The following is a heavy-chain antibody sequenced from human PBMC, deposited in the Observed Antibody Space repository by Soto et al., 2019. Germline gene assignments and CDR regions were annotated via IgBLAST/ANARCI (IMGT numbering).Heavy chain of an antibody. D-gene: IGHD5-18*01. J-gene: IGHJ6*02. CDR3: TTDRSYGSPEGYYYYYYGMDV. CDR2: IKSKTDGGTT. V-gene: IGHV3-15*07. CDR1: GFTFSNAW. Sequence: GGSLRLSCAASGFTFSNAWMNWVRQAPGKGLEWVGRIKSKTDGGTTDYAAPVKGGFTISRDDSKNTLYLQMNSLKTEDTAVYYCTTDRSYGSPEGYYYYYYGMDVWGQGTTVTVSS.